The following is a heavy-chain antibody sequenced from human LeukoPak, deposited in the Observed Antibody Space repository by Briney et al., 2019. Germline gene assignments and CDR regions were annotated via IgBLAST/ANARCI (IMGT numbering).Heavy chain of an antibody. CDR3: ANDGAMAAAGYYFDY. D-gene: IGHD6-13*01. V-gene: IGHV3-30*02. Sequence: GGSLRLSCAASGFTFSIYGMKCVRHAPGKGVEGLAFIRDETTKSYAASVNGPLSISRDNFRNTLYLQMHSLRPEDTAVYYCANDGAMAAAGYYFDYWGQGTPVTVSS. CDR1: GFTFSIYG. CDR2: IRDETTK. J-gene: IGHJ4*02.